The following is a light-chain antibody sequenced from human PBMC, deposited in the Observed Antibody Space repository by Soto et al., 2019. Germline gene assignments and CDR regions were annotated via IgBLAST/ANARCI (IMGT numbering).Light chain of an antibody. V-gene: IGKV3-20*01. CDR3: QQHGSSPWT. CDR2: SAS. CDR1: QSVSSSH. J-gene: IGKJ1*01. Sequence: EIVLTQSPGTLSLSPGERVTLPCRASQSVSSSHLAWYQQKPGQAPRLLIFSASTRATGIPDRFSGSGSGTDFTLIISRLEPEDFAVYYCQQHGSSPWTFGQGNKVEIK.